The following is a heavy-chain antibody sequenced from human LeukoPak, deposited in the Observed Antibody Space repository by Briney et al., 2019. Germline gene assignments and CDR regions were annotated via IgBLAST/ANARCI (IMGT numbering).Heavy chain of an antibody. D-gene: IGHD3-10*01. CDR1: GFTFSRYE. CDR2: IRRRGSTI. J-gene: IGHJ6*04. Sequence: GRCLRLSRAAAGFTFSRYEMNWVRQAAGKGLEWVSYIRRRGSTIYYADSVEGRFTSSRDNAKNSLYLQMNSLKAEDTAVYYCAELGITSIGGVWGKGTTVTISS. CDR3: AELGITSIGGV. V-gene: IGHV3-48*03.